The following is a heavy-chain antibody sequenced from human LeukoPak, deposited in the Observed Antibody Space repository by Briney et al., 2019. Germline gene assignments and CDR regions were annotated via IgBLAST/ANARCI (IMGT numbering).Heavy chain of an antibody. CDR2: IYYSGST. D-gene: IGHD2-21*02. CDR1: GGSISSGGYY. J-gene: IGHJ5*02. V-gene: IGHV4-31*03. Sequence: KPSETLSLTCTVSGGSISSGGYYWSWIRQHPGKGLEWIGYIYYSGSTYYNPSLKSRVTISVDTSKNQFSLKLSSVTAADTAVYYCARDNDVVVTGPRWFDPWGQGTLVTVSS. CDR3: ARDNDVVVTGPRWFDP.